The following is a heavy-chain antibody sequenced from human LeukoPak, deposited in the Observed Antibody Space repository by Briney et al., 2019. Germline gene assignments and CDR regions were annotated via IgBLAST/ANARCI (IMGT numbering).Heavy chain of an antibody. CDR3: AREVAAAGYYYYGMDV. Sequence: GGSLRLSCAASGFTVSSNYMSWVRQAPGKGPEWVSVIYSGGSTYYADSVKGRFTISRDNSKNTLYLQMNSLRAEDTAVYYCAREVAAAGYYYYGMDVWGQGTTVTVSS. V-gene: IGHV3-53*01. CDR2: IYSGGST. D-gene: IGHD6-13*01. J-gene: IGHJ6*02. CDR1: GFTVSSNY.